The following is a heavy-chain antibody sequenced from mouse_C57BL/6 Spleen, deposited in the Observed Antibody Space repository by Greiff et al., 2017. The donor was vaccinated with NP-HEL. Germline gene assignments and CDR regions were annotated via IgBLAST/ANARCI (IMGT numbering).Heavy chain of an antibody. CDR3: TRWDDDDLYYAMDY. V-gene: IGHV1-5*01. CDR1: GYTFTSYW. J-gene: IGHJ4*01. Sequence: VQLQQSGTVLARPGASVKMSCKTSGYTFTSYWMHWVKQRPGQGLEWIGAIYPGNSDTSYNQKFKGKAKLTAVTSASTAYMELSSLTNEDSAVYYCTRWDDDDLYYAMDYWGQGTSVTVSS. CDR2: IYPGNSDT. D-gene: IGHD4-1*01.